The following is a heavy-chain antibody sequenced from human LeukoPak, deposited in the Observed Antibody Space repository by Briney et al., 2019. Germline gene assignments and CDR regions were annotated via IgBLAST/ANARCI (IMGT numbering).Heavy chain of an antibody. CDR2: IYSGGST. J-gene: IGHJ5*02. Sequence: GGSLRLSCAASGFTVSSNYMSWVRQAPGKGLEWVSVIYSGGSTYYADSVKGRFTISRDNSKNTLYLQMNSLRAEDTAVYYCARGGGVKQWLAWDFFGSWGQGTLVTVSS. V-gene: IGHV3-53*01. CDR3: ARGGGVKQWLAWDFFGS. CDR1: GFTVSSNY. D-gene: IGHD6-19*01.